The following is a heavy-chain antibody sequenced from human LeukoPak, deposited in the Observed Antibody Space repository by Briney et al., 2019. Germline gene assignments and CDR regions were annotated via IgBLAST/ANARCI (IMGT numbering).Heavy chain of an antibody. D-gene: IGHD3-3*01. CDR1: GYTFTGYY. CDR3: ARVAHFGVVINHSRDASDI. Sequence: EASVKVSCKASGYTFTGYYMHWVRQAPGQGLEWMGWINPNNGGTNYAQKFQGRVTMTRDTSISTAYMEVSRLRSDDTAVYYCARVAHFGVVINHSRDASDIWGQGTMVSVSS. CDR2: INPNNGGT. V-gene: IGHV1-2*02. J-gene: IGHJ3*02.